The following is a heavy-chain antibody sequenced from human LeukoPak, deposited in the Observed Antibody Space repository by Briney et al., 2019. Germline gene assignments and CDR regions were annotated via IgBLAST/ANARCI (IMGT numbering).Heavy chain of an antibody. V-gene: IGHV3-30*18. J-gene: IGHJ4*02. Sequence: PGRSLRLSCAASGFPFSSYGIHWVRQAPGKGLEWVAVISSDGSNIYYGDSVQGRFIISRDNSINTVYLQMNSLRPEDMAVYYCAKARYGAGPFDYWGQGTLVTVSS. D-gene: IGHD1-14*01. CDR2: ISSDGSNI. CDR1: GFPFSSYG. CDR3: AKARYGAGPFDY.